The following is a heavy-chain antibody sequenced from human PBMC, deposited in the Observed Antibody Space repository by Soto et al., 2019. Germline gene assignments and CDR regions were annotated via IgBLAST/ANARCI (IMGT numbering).Heavy chain of an antibody. CDR3: AKNYHSTGWGAAVGY. V-gene: IGHV4-59*01. J-gene: IGHJ4*02. D-gene: IGHD6-19*01. CDR1: CGTIRGYY. Sequence: PSETLSVICSVSCGTIRGYYWTWIRQPAGRGLEWIGYVYHTGSTNYNPSFKTRGTIAIDTSRNQFSLILVSVTAADTAVDYGAKNYHSTGWGAAVGYWGQVTLVTVS. CDR2: VYHTGST.